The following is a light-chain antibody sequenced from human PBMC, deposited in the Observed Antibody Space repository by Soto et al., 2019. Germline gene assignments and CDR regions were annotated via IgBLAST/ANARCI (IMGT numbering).Light chain of an antibody. CDR2: AAS. CDR3: QEYASAPALT. J-gene: IGKJ4*01. Sequence: DIQMTQSPSSLSASVGDRVTITCRATQGISNYLAWYQQKPGKVPKLLIYAASALQSGVPSRFSGSGSGTDFTLTISILQPEDVATYYCQEYASAPALTFGGGTKVEIK. V-gene: IGKV1-27*01. CDR1: QGISNY.